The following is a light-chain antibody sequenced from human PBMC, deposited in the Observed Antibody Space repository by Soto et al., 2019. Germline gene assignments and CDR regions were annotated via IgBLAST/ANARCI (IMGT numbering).Light chain of an antibody. Sequence: DIQITQSTSSLSASVGDRVTITCRASQSIDRYLNWYQQEPGTAPKLLISGASSLRSGVPSRFSGSGSGTDFTLTINSLQPEDFATYYCHQGSRTLNFVGGTKVDIK. CDR2: GAS. V-gene: IGKV1-39*01. CDR3: HQGSRTLN. CDR1: QSIDRY. J-gene: IGKJ4*01.